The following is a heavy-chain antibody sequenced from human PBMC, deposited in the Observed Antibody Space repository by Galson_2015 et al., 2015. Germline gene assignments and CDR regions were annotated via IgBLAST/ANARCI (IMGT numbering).Heavy chain of an antibody. CDR3: TKAVSGDYVKGFEA. J-gene: IGHJ3*01. V-gene: IGHV3-23*01. D-gene: IGHD4-17*01. CDR2: IRVSDGRT. Sequence: SLRLSCAASGFTFSSYAMSWVRQAPGQGLEWVSGIRVSDGRTYYGDSVKGRFTISRDNSKNTLYLQMNTLRAEDTALYYCTKAVSGDYVKGFEAWGQGTMVTVAS. CDR1: GFTFSSYA.